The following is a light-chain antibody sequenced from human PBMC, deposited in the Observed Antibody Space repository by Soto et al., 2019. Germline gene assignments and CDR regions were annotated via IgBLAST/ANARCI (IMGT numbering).Light chain of an antibody. CDR3: SSYAGSNNFV. Sequence: QSVLTQPPSASGFPGQSVTISYTRTSSDVGYYDYVSWYQQHPGKAPKLVIYEVTKRPSGVPDRVSASKSGNTASLTVSGLRAEDEADYYCSSYAGSNNFVFGSGTKVTVL. CDR1: SSDVGYYDY. V-gene: IGLV2-8*01. J-gene: IGLJ1*01. CDR2: EVT.